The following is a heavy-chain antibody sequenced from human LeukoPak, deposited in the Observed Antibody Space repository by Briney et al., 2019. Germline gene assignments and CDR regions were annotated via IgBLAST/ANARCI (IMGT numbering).Heavy chain of an antibody. V-gene: IGHV3-23*01. J-gene: IGHJ4*02. CDR1: GITLSNYG. CDR2: ISGSGGST. CDR3: AKDREAMVRGVMVY. D-gene: IGHD3-10*01. Sequence: PGGSLRLSCAVSGITLSNYGMSWVRQAPGKGLEWVAGISGSGGSTYYADSVKGRFTISRDNSKNTLYLQMNSLRAEDTAVYYCAKDREAMVRGVMVYWGQGTLVTVSS.